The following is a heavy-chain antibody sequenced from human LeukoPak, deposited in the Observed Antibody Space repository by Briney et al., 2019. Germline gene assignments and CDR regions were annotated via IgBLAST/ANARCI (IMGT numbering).Heavy chain of an antibody. CDR2: IRYDGSNK. CDR3: AKDYDILTGAPDFDY. D-gene: IGHD3-9*01. V-gene: IGHV3-30*02. Sequence: PGGSLRLSCAASGFTFSSYGMHWVRQAPGKGLEWVAFIRYDGSNKYYAGSVKGRFTISRDNSKNTLYLQMNSLRAEDTAVYYCAKDYDILTGAPDFDYWGQGTLVTVSS. J-gene: IGHJ4*02. CDR1: GFTFSSYG.